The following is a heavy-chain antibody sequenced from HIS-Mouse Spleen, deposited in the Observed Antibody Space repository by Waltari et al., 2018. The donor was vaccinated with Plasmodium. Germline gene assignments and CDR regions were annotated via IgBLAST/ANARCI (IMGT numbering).Heavy chain of an antibody. CDR2: INPNSGGT. Sequence: QVQLVQSGAEVKKPGASVKVSCKASGYTFTGYYMHWVRQAPGQGLEWMGWINPNSGGTNYAQKFQGRVMSDTAGTAYMELSRLRSDDTAVYYCARVLGYKAAAGTFVEYFQHWGQGTLVTVSS. D-gene: IGHD6-13*01. J-gene: IGHJ1*01. CDR1: GYTFTGYY. V-gene: IGHV1-2*02. CDR3: ARVLGYKAAAGTFVEYFQH.